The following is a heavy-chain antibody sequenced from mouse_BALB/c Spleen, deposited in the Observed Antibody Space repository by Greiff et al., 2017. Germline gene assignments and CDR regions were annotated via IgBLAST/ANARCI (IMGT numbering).Heavy chain of an antibody. CDR3: ARSGDYDPSDY. V-gene: IGHV5-17*02. J-gene: IGHJ2*01. CDR1: GFTFSSFG. CDR2: ISSGSSTI. D-gene: IGHD2-4*01. Sequence: EVMLVESGGGLVQPGGSRKLSCAASGFTFSSFGMHWVRQAPEKGLEWVAYISSGSSTIYYADTVKGRFTISRDNPKNTLFLQMTSLRSEDTAMYYCARSGDYDPSDYWGQGTTLTVSS.